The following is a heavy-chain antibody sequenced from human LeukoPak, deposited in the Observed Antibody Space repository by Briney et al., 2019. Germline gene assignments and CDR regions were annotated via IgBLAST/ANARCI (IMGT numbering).Heavy chain of an antibody. V-gene: IGHV4-4*07. CDR1: GGSISGYY. Sequence: SETLSLTCSVSGGSISGYYWTWIRQPAGKGLEWIGLVYTSGSTHYNPSLKTRLTMSVHTSKNQFSLKLSSVTAADTAVYYCARLITGTTTAFDIWGQGTMVTVSS. CDR3: ARLITGTTTAFDI. D-gene: IGHD1-7*01. CDR2: VYTSGST. J-gene: IGHJ3*02.